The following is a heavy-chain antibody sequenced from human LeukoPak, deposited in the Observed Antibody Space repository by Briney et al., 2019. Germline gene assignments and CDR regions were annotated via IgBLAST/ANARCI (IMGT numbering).Heavy chain of an antibody. CDR2: INHSGST. J-gene: IGHJ4*02. CDR1: GGSISSGGYS. V-gene: IGHV4-30-2*01. Sequence: PSQTLSLTCAVSGGSISSGGYSWSWIRQPPGKGLEWIGEINHSGSTNYNPSPKSRVTISVDTSKNQFSLKLSSVTAADTAVYYCARGRFTTVRGPRAGYSDYWGQGTLVTVSS. D-gene: IGHD3-10*01. CDR3: ARGRFTTVRGPRAGYSDY.